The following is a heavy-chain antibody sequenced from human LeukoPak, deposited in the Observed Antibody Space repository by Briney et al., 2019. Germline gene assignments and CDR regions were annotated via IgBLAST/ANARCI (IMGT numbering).Heavy chain of an antibody. D-gene: IGHD2-2*01. CDR2: ISSSSSYI. V-gene: IGHV3-21*01. Sequence: GGSLRLSCAASGFTFSSYSMNWVRQAPGKGLEWVSSISSSSSYIYYADSVKGRFTISRDNAKNSLYLQMNSLRAEDTAVYYCARGGCSSTSCYWEDAFDIWGQGTMVTVSS. CDR1: GFTFSSYS. J-gene: IGHJ3*02. CDR3: ARGGCSSTSCYWEDAFDI.